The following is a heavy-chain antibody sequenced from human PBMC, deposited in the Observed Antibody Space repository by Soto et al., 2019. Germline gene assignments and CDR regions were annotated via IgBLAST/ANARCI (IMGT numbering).Heavy chain of an antibody. Sequence: PSETLSLTCTVSGGSVSSNSYSWGWIRQSPGKGLEWIATIYSAENTYYHPSLMSRVTISVDTSKNQFSLKLSSVTAADTAVYYCARVPDRWGQGTLVTVSS. J-gene: IGHJ5*02. CDR2: IYSAENT. D-gene: IGHD2-2*01. CDR1: GGSVSSNSYS. CDR3: ARVPDR. V-gene: IGHV4-39*07.